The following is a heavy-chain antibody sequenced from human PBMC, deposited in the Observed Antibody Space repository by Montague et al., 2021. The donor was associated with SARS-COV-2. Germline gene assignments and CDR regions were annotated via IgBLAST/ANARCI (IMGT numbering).Heavy chain of an antibody. CDR2: TNSDGGST. CDR1: GFTFSNYW. V-gene: IGHV3-74*01. CDR3: VREVGMVVARTLGRLDP. J-gene: IGHJ5*02. D-gene: IGHD6-19*01. Sequence: SLRLSCAVSGFTFSNYWMHWVRQAPGKGLEWVSRTNSDGGSTTCADSVKGRFTISRDNAKNTLFLQINSLRGEDTAVYYCVREVGMVVARTLGRLDPWGQGTLVTVSS.